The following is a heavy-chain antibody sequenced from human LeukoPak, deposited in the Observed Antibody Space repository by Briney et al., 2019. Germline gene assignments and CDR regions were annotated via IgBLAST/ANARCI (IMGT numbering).Heavy chain of an antibody. J-gene: IGHJ4*02. CDR3: ARGLVVPAAMRPYFDY. D-gene: IGHD2-2*01. CDR1: GGSFSGYY. CDR2: INHSGST. Sequence: PSETLSLTCAVYGGSFSGYYWSWIRQPPGKGLEWIGEINHSGSTNYNPTLKSRVTISVDTSKNQFSLKLSSVTAADTAVYYCARGLVVPAAMRPYFDYWGQGTLVTVSS. V-gene: IGHV4-34*01.